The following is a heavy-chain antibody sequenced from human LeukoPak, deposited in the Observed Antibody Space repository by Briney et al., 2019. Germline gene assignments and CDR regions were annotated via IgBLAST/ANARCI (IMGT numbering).Heavy chain of an antibody. J-gene: IGHJ4*02. CDR3: ARFSIPSQQWLYYFDY. D-gene: IGHD6-19*01. Sequence: GESLNISCQGSGYSFTSYWIGWVRQMPGKGLEWMGIIYPGDSDTRYSPSFQGQVTISADKSISTAYLQWSSLKASDTAMYYCARFSIPSQQWLYYFDYWGQGTLVTVSS. CDR2: IYPGDSDT. CDR1: GYSFTSYW. V-gene: IGHV5-51*01.